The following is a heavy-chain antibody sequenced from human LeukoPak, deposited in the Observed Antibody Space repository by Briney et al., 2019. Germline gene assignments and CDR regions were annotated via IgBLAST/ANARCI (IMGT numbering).Heavy chain of an antibody. V-gene: IGHV4-4*02. CDR2: IYHSGST. J-gene: IGHJ4*02. Sequence: SETLSLTCAVSGGSISSSNWWSWVRQPPGKGLEWIGEIYHSGSTNYNPSLKSRVTKSVDKSKNQFSLKLSSVTAADTAVYYCARDDALSHYYGSGSYHYWGQGTLVTVSS. D-gene: IGHD3-10*01. CDR3: ARDDALSHYYGSGSYHY. CDR1: GGSISSSNW.